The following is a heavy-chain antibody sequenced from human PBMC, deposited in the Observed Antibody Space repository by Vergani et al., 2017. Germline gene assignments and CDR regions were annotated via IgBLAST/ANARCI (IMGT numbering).Heavy chain of an antibody. J-gene: IGHJ4*02. Sequence: QVQLQESGPGLVKPSETLSLTCTVSGYSISSGYYWGWIRQPPGKGLEWIGSIYHSGSTYYNPSLKSRVTISVDTSKNQFSLKLSSVTAADTAMYYCARVEYSSSSWIFDYWGQGTLVTVSS. CDR3: ARVEYSSSSWIFDY. CDR1: GYSISSGYY. D-gene: IGHD6-6*01. V-gene: IGHV4-38-2*02. CDR2: IYHSGST.